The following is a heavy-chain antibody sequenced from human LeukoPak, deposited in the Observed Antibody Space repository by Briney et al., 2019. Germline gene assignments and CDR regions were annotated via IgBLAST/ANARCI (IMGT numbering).Heavy chain of an antibody. J-gene: IGHJ6*02. Sequence: GGSLRLSCAASGFTFSSYAMSWVRQAPGKGLERVSAISGSGGSTYYADSVKGRFTISRDNSKNTLYLQMNSLRAEDTAVYYCAKAQSSGSEPTYGMDVWGQGTTVTVSS. D-gene: IGHD6-19*01. CDR3: AKAQSSGSEPTYGMDV. CDR2: ISGSGGST. V-gene: IGHV3-23*01. CDR1: GFTFSSYA.